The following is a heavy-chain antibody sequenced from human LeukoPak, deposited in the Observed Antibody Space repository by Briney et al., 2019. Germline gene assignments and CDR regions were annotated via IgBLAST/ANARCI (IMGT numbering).Heavy chain of an antibody. D-gene: IGHD5-24*01. CDR3: AKSGYNRFDY. CDR1: GFTFSSSA. Sequence: GGSLRLSCAASGFTFSSSAMSWVRQAPGKGLEWVSSISGSGSGGSTYYADSVKGRFTISRDNSKNTLYLQMNSLRAEDTAVYYRAKSGYNRFDYWGQGTLVTVSS. J-gene: IGHJ4*02. V-gene: IGHV3-23*01. CDR2: ISGSGSGGST.